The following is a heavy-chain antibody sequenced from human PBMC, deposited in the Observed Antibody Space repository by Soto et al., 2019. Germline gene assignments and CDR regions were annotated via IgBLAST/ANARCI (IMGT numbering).Heavy chain of an antibody. CDR1: GYTFTSYG. D-gene: IGHD6-19*01. J-gene: IGHJ5*02. V-gene: IGHV1-18*04. CDR3: ARDIAVAGGANWFDP. CDR2: ISAYNGNT. Sequence: ASVKVSCKASGYTFTSYGISWVRQAPGRGLEWMGWISAYNGNTNYAQKLQGRVTMTTDTSTSTAYMGLRSLRSDDTAVYYCARDIAVAGGANWFDPWGQGTLVTVSS.